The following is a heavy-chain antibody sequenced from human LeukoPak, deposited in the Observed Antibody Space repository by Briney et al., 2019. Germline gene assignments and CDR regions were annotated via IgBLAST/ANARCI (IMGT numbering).Heavy chain of an antibody. CDR2: IYYSGST. CDR3: ARENPSSGWYEY. V-gene: IGHV4-59*01. CDR1: GGSISNYY. Sequence: WETLSLTGTVSGGSISNYYWSWIRQPPWKGLEWIGYIYYSGSTNYNPSLKSRVTISVDTSNNQFSLKLSSVTAADTAVYYCARENPSSGWYEYWGQGTLVTVSS. J-gene: IGHJ4*02. D-gene: IGHD6-19*01.